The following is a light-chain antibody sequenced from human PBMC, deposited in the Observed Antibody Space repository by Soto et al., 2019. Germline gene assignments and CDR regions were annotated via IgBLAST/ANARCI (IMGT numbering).Light chain of an antibody. V-gene: IGLV2-8*01. CDR2: EVT. CDR1: SSDVGYYDY. CDR3: SSYAGSNNFV. J-gene: IGLJ1*01. Sequence: QSVLTQPPSASGFPGRSVTFSCTGTSSDVGYYDYVSWYQQHPGKAPKLVIYEVTKRPSGVPDRVSASKSGNTASLTVSGLRAEDEADYYCSSYAGSNNFVFXSGTKVTVL.